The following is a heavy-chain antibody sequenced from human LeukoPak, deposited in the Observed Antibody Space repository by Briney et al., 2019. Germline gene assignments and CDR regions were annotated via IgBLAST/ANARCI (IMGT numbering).Heavy chain of an antibody. CDR2: ISGSGGST. Sequence: SGGSLRLSCAASGFTFSSYTMRWVRQAPGKGLEWVSAISGSGGSTYYTDSVEGRFTISRDNSKNTLYLQMNSLRADDTALYYCAKGLLLWFGEPGGFDYWGQGTLVTVSS. J-gene: IGHJ4*02. V-gene: IGHV3-23*01. D-gene: IGHD3-10*01. CDR1: GFTFSSYT. CDR3: AKGLLLWFGEPGGFDY.